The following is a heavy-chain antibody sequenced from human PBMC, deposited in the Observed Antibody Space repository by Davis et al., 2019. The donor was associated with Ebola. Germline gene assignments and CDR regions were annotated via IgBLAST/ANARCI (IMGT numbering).Heavy chain of an antibody. CDR1: AGSISSGDYY. D-gene: IGHD3-10*01. V-gene: IGHV4-30-4*01. J-gene: IGHJ4*02. CDR2: IYYSGST. Sequence: MPSQTLSLTCTVSAGSISSGDYYWSWLRQPPGKGLEWIGYIYYSGSTYYNPSPKSRGTISVDTSKNQFSLKLNSVTAADKAVYYCARDGSGRRGLGFYFDYWGQGTLVTVSS. CDR3: ARDGSGRRGLGFYFDY.